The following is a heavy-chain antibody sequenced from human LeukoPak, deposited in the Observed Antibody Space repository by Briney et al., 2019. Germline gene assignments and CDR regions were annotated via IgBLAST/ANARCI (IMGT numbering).Heavy chain of an antibody. CDR2: IYHSGST. D-gene: IGHD5-18*01. V-gene: IGHV4-38-2*01. CDR1: DYSISSAYY. Sequence: SETLSLTCAVSDYSISSAYYWGWIRQPPGKGLEWIGSIYHSGSTYYNPSLKRRVTISVDTSKNQFSLKVTSVTAADAAVYYCAGNVDTAMVTFDSWGQGTLVTVSS. J-gene: IGHJ4*02. CDR3: AGNVDTAMVTFDS.